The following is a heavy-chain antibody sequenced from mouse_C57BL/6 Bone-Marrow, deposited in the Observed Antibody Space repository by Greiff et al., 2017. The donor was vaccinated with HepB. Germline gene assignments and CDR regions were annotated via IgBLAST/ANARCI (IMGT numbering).Heavy chain of an antibody. J-gene: IGHJ4*01. CDR3: ASPPYYYGSAMDY. D-gene: IGHD1-1*01. V-gene: IGHV1-22*01. CDR2: INPNNGGT. CDR1: GYTFTDYN. Sequence: EVQLQQSGPELVKPGASVKMSCKASGYTFTDYNMHWVKQSHGKSLEWIGYINPNNGGTSYNQKFKGKATLTVNKSSSTAYMELRSLTSEDSAVYYCASPPYYYGSAMDYWGQGTSVTVSS.